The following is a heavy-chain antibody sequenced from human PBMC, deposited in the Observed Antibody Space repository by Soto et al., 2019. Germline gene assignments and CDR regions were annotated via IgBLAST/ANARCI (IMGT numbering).Heavy chain of an antibody. CDR1: GYSFTSYW. V-gene: IGHV5-51*01. CDR2: IYPGDSDT. CDR3: ARHPSLRFLEWSTDY. J-gene: IGHJ4*02. D-gene: IGHD3-3*01. Sequence: GESLKISCKGSGYSFTSYWIGWVRQMPGKGLEWMGIIYPGDSDTRYSPSFQGQVTISADKSISTAYLQWSSLKASDTAMYYCARHPSLRFLEWSTDYWGQGTLVTVSS.